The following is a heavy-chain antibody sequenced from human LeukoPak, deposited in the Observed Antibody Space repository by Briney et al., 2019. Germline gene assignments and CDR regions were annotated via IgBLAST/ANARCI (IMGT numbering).Heavy chain of an antibody. CDR2: VLFTGDT. V-gene: IGHV4-39*02. CDR1: GASITSADYY. CDR3: ARVNYEFLEAIHYYPDV. J-gene: IGHJ6*03. Sequence: PSETLSLTCTVSGASITSADYYWGWIRQPPGKGLEWIGSVLFTGDTYYTPSLKSRVTISVHTSNKQFSLNLSSVTAADTAVYYCARVNYEFLEAIHYYPDVWGKGTTVTVSS. D-gene: IGHD3-3*01.